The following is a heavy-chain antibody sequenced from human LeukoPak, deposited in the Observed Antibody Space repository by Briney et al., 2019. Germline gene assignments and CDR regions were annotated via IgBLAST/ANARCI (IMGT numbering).Heavy chain of an antibody. D-gene: IGHD1-20*01. J-gene: IGHJ4*02. V-gene: IGHV3-7*01. CDR2: IKRDGSDK. Sequence: GGSLRLSCAASGFTFSNYWMSWVRQAPGKGLEWVANIKRDGSDKYYVVSVEGRFTISRDNAKNSLYLQMNSLRVEDTAVYYCVPLNWNPPGDFDRWGQGTLVTVSS. CDR3: VPLNWNPPGDFDR. CDR1: GFTFSNYW.